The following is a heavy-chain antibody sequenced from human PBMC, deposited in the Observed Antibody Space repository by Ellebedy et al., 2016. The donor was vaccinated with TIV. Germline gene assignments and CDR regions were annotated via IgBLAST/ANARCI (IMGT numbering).Heavy chain of an antibody. D-gene: IGHD2-15*01. CDR1: GFTLSSYI. CDR2: ISNDGTGE. J-gene: IGHJ4*02. Sequence: PGGSLRLSCAASGFTLSSYIMHWVRQAPGKGLEWVAMISNDGTGEFYADSFKCRFSIYRDNSENTVYLQMNSLRAEDTAVYYCARDHFHCSPNNCAPVTVPNYPAGVWGRGTLVTVSA. CDR3: ARDHFHCSPNNCAPVTVPNYPAGV. V-gene: IGHV3-30-3*01.